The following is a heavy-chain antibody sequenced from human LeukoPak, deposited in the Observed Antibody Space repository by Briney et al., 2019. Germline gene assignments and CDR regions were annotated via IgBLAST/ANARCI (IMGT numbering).Heavy chain of an antibody. V-gene: IGHV3-74*01. CDR3: ARDHYYDSSGYDVDY. Sequence: GGSLRLSCAASGFTFSSYWMHWVRQAPGEGLVWVSRINSDGSSTSYADSVKGRFTISRDNAKNTLYLQMNSLRAEDTAVYYCARDHYYDSSGYDVDYWGQGTLVTVSS. J-gene: IGHJ4*02. D-gene: IGHD3-22*01. CDR2: INSDGSST. CDR1: GFTFSSYW.